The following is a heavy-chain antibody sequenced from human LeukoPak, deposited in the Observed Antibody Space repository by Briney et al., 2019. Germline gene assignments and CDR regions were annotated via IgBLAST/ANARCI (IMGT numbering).Heavy chain of an antibody. Sequence: GGSLRLSCAASGLIFSNYWMTWVRQAPGKGLEWVSVIYSGGSTYYADSVKGRFTISRDNSKNTLYLQMNSLRAEDTAVYYCARDRGGDSTAYSDYWGQGTLVTVSS. CDR3: ARDRGGDSTAYSDY. CDR1: GLIFSNYW. J-gene: IGHJ4*02. V-gene: IGHV3-53*01. CDR2: IYSGGST. D-gene: IGHD3-22*01.